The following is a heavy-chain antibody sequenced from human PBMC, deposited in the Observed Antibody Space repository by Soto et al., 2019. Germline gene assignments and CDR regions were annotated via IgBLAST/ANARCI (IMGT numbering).Heavy chain of an antibody. D-gene: IGHD2-21*02. CDR1: GYTFTGYY. J-gene: IGHJ2*01. CDR2: INPSGGST. V-gene: IGHV1-46*01. CDR3: ARDSYGGNFSWYFDL. Sequence: ASVKVSCKASGYTFTGYYMHWVRQAPGQGLEWMGIINPSGGSTSYAQKFQGRVTMTRDTSTSTVYMELSSLRSEDTAVYYCARDSYGGNFSWYFDLWGRGTLVTVSS.